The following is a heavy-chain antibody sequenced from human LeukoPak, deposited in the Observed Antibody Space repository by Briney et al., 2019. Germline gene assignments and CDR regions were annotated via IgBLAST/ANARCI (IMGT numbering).Heavy chain of an antibody. J-gene: IGHJ6*02. CDR3: ARRLVDTAMVGYYYGKGV. CDR2: IYYSGST. Sequence: SETLSLTCTVSGGSISSYYWSWIRQPPGKGLEGCGYIYYSGSTNYNPSLKRRVTISVDTSKNQFSLKLSSVTAADTAVYYCARRLVDTAMVGYYYGKGVWGQGTTVTVSS. CDR1: GGSISSYY. V-gene: IGHV4-59*08. D-gene: IGHD5-18*01.